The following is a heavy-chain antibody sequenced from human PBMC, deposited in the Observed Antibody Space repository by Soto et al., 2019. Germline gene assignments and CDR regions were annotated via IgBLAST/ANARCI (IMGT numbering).Heavy chain of an antibody. CDR3: ARGVFGVVYAFDI. J-gene: IGHJ3*02. CDR2: IYHSGNT. CDR1: GGSISSGGYY. D-gene: IGHD3-3*01. Sequence: SETLSLTCTVSGGSISSGGYYWSWIRQPPGKGLEWIGEIYHSGNTNYSPSLRSRLTISVDKSRNEVSLKLTSVTAADTAVYYCARGVFGVVYAFDIWGQGTMVTVSS. V-gene: IGHV4-39*07.